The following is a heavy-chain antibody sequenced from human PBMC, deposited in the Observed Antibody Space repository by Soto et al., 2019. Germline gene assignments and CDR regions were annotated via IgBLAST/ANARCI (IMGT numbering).Heavy chain of an antibody. CDR3: TRDRGYCRGGSCYYEAFDI. CDR2: IKQDGTEK. D-gene: IGHD2-15*01. Sequence: EGQLVESGGALVQPGGSLRLSCAASGFSFSVYWMTWVRQAPGRGLEWVATIKQDGTEKFYVDSVKDQFTISRDNANNSLYLQMNSLRAEDTAVYYCTRDRGYCRGGSCYYEAFDIWGQGTMVTVSS. J-gene: IGHJ3*02. V-gene: IGHV3-7*01. CDR1: GFSFSVYW.